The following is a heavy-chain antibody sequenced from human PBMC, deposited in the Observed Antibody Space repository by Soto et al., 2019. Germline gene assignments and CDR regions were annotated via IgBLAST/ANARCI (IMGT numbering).Heavy chain of an antibody. CDR3: ARDGGSGSYYAYYYYYGMDV. D-gene: IGHD3-10*01. J-gene: IGHJ6*02. V-gene: IGHV3-21*01. Sequence: GGSLRLSCAASGFTFSSYSMNWVRQAPGKGLEWVSSISSSSSYIYYADSVKGRFTISRDNAKNSLYLQMNSLRAEDTAVYYCARDGGSGSYYAYYYYYGMDVWGQGTTVTVSS. CDR1: GFTFSSYS. CDR2: ISSSSSYI.